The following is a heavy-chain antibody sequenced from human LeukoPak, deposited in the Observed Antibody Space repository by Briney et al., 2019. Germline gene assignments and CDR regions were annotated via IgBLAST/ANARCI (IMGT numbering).Heavy chain of an antibody. CDR1: GFTFTSSA. J-gene: IGHJ1*01. CDR2: IVVGSGNT. V-gene: IGHV1-58*01. Sequence: SVKVSCKASGFTFTSSAVQWVRQARGQRLEWIGWIVVGSGNTNYAQKLQGRVTMTTDTSTSTAYMELRSLRSDDTAVYYCARDSSSWYSPEYFQHWGQGTLVTVSS. CDR3: ARDSSSWYSPEYFQH. D-gene: IGHD6-13*01.